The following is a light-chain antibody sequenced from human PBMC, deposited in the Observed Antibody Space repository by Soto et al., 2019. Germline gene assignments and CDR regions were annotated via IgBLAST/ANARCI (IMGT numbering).Light chain of an antibody. CDR3: LQQSSYPPLT. V-gene: IGKV1-17*01. J-gene: IGKJ4*01. Sequence: DIQVTQSPSSLSASVEDRVTITCRASQGMRNDLGWYQQKPGKAPKRLIYAASSLQSGVPSRFIGSGSGTEFTLTVSSLQPEDFATYYCLQQSSYPPLTFGGGTKVEIK. CDR2: AAS. CDR1: QGMRND.